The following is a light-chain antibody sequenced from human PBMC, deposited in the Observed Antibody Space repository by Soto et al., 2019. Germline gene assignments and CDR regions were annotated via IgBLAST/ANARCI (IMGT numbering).Light chain of an antibody. Sequence: QSVLTQSPSASASLGASVKLTCTLSSGHNNYAIAWHQQQPEKGPRFLMKLNSDGSHSKGDGIPDRFSGSSSGAERYLTISSLQSEDEGDYYCQTLDNDIVVFGGGTKLTVL. J-gene: IGLJ2*01. CDR1: SGHNNYA. CDR3: QTLDNDIVV. CDR2: LNSDGSH. V-gene: IGLV4-69*01.